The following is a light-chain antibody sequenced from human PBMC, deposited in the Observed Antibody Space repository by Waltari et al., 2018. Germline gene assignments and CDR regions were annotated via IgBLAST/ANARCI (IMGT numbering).Light chain of an antibody. V-gene: IGKV4-1*01. J-gene: IGKJ4*01. CDR2: GGS. CDR1: SILTSSTDKND. Sequence: SILTSSTDKNDLACYQQKPGQPPKLLISGGSTRESGVPERFRGSGSETNVTLTISSLQAEDVAVYYCDQYYRLPRTFVGGTKVKLK. CDR3: DQYYRLPRT.